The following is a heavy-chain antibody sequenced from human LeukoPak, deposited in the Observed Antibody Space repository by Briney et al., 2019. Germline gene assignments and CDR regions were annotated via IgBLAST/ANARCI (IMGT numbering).Heavy chain of an antibody. CDR2: INPNSGGT. Sequence: ASVKVSCKASGYTFTGYYMHWVRQAPGQGLEWMGWINPNSGGTNYAQKFQGRVTMTRDTSISTASMELSRLGSDDTAVYYCARVGCGSTNCLNWFDPWGQGTLVTVSS. J-gene: IGHJ5*02. CDR3: ARVGCGSTNCLNWFDP. D-gene: IGHD2-2*01. CDR1: GYTFTGYY. V-gene: IGHV1-2*02.